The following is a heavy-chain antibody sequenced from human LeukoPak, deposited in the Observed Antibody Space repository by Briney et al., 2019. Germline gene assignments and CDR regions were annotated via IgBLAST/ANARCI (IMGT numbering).Heavy chain of an antibody. Sequence: PSETLSLTCTVSGGSMSSYYWSWIRQPPGKGLEWIGYIYYSGSTKYNPSLKSRVTISVDTSKNQFSLKLSSVTAADTAVHYCARGARAGYNLEPFDYWGQGTLVTVSS. CDR3: ARGARAGYNLEPFDY. J-gene: IGHJ4*02. D-gene: IGHD5-24*01. CDR1: GGSMSSYY. CDR2: IYYSGST. V-gene: IGHV4-59*08.